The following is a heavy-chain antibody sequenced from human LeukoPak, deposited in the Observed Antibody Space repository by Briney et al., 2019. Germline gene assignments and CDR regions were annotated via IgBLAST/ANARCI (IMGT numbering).Heavy chain of an antibody. V-gene: IGHV4-34*01. CDR3: ARGLRFIQGPGYYYMDV. J-gene: IGHJ6*03. Sequence: SETLSLTCAVSGGSFNAYYWTWIRQTPGKGLEWIAEINHSGNTNYNPSLESRVTISADTSKNQFSLNLGSVTAAGTAIYYCARGLRFIQGPGYYYMDVWGKGTTVTVSS. CDR2: INHSGNT. CDR1: GGSFNAYY. D-gene: IGHD3-16*02.